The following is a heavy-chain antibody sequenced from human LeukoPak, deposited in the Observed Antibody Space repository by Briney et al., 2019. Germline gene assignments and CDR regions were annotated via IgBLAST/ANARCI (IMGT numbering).Heavy chain of an antibody. V-gene: IGHV3-53*01. D-gene: IGHD5-12*01. CDR1: GFSVSSNY. J-gene: IGHJ3*02. CDR3: AKPIKIWILPGAFDI. CDR2: IYSGGST. Sequence: GGSLRLSCAASGFSVSSNYMSWVRQAPGKGLEWVSVIYSGGSTYYADSVKGRFTISRDNSKNTLYLQMNSLRAEDTAVYYCAKPIKIWILPGAFDIWGQGTMVTVSS.